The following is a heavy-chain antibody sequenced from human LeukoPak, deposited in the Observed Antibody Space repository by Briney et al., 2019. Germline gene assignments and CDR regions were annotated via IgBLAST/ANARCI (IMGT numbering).Heavy chain of an antibody. Sequence: PSETLSLTCAVYGGSFSGYYWSWIRQPPGKGLEWIGEINHSGTTKYNPTLKNRLAISVDASKNQFSLKLSSVTAAETAVYYCERGWLLWSHWGQGTLVTVSS. J-gene: IGHJ4*02. CDR2: INHSGTT. D-gene: IGHD3-10*01. CDR3: ERGWLLWSH. V-gene: IGHV4-34*01. CDR1: GGSFSGYY.